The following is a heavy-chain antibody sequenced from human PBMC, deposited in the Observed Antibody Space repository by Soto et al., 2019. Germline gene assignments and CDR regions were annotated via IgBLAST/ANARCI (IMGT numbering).Heavy chain of an antibody. V-gene: IGHV5-51*01. J-gene: IGHJ5*02. D-gene: IGHD3-22*01. CDR1: GYSFTSYW. Sequence: PGESLKISCKASGYSFTSYWIGWVRQMPGKGLEWMGIIYPGDSDTRYSPSFQGQVTISADKSISTAYLQWSSLKASDTAMYYCAIQRGYYDSSGYQTPGWFDPWGQGTLVTVSS. CDR3: AIQRGYYDSSGYQTPGWFDP. CDR2: IYPGDSDT.